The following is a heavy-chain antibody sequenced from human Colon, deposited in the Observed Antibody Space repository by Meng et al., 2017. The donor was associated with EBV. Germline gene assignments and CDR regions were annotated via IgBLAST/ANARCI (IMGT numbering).Heavy chain of an antibody. Sequence: QVHLKQWGAGLLKPSEPLSLACAVYGGSFSGYYWSWIRQPPEKGLEWIGEINHSGSTNYNPSLKSRVTISVDTSKKQFSLKLSSVTAADTAVYYCARGPGGSYYLYYFDYWGQGTLVTVSS. CDR1: GGSFSGYY. CDR2: INHSGST. D-gene: IGHD1-26*01. V-gene: IGHV4-34*01. CDR3: ARGPGGSYYLYYFDY. J-gene: IGHJ4*02.